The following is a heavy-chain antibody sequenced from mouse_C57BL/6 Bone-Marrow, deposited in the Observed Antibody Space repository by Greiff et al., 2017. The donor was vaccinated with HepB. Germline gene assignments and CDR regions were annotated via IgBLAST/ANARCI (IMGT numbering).Heavy chain of an antibody. CDR3: TRGFYYYGSSYYFDY. Sequence: EVQGVESGEGLVKPGGSLKLSCAASGFTFSSYAMSWVRQTPEKRLEWVAYISSGGDYIYYADTVKGRFTISRDNARNTLYLQMSSLKSEDTAMYYCTRGFYYYGSSYYFDYWGQGTTLTVSS. J-gene: IGHJ2*01. CDR1: GFTFSSYA. V-gene: IGHV5-9-1*02. D-gene: IGHD1-1*01. CDR2: ISSGGDYI.